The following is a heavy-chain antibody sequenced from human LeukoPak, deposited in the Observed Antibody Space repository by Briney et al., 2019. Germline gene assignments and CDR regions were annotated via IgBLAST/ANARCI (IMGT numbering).Heavy chain of an antibody. V-gene: IGHV3-30*18. D-gene: IGHD4-23*01. CDR3: AKEDYGGNIDY. J-gene: IGHJ4*02. CDR1: GLTFSSYG. Sequence: AGGSLRLSCAASGLTFSSYGMHWVRQAPGKGLEWVAVISYDGSNKYYADSVKGRLTISRDNSKNTLYLQMNSLRAEDTAAYYCAKEDYGGNIDYWGQGTLVTVSS. CDR2: ISYDGSNK.